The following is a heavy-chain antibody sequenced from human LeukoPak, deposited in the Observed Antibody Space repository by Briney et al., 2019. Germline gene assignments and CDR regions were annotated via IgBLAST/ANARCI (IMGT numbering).Heavy chain of an antibody. V-gene: IGHV4-61*08. J-gene: IGHJ6*02. CDR3: ARADCSTTSCPMDV. CDR1: GGSISSGGYY. Sequence: SGTLSLTCTVSGGSISSGGYYWSWIRQHPGNGLEWIGYIYFTGSTNYNPSLKGRVTMSVDTSNNQFSLRLTSVTAADTAVYYCARADCSTTSCPMDVWGQGATVTVSS. CDR2: IYFTGST. D-gene: IGHD2-2*01.